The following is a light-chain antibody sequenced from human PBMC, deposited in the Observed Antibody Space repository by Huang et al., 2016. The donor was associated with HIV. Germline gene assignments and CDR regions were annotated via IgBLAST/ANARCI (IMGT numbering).Light chain of an antibody. CDR3: QQANSFPLT. V-gene: IGKV1-12*01. Sequence: DIQMTQSPSSVSASVGDRVTITCRASQDISSWLAWYQQKPGKAPKLLIYAASLLQSGVPLRFSGSGSGTDFTLTISNLQPEDFASYYCQQANSFPLTFGGGTKVEI. CDR2: AAS. CDR1: QDISSW. J-gene: IGKJ4*01.